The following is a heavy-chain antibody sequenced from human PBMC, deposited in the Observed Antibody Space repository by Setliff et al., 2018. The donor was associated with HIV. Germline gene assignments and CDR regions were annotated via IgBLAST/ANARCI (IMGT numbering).Heavy chain of an antibody. CDR3: ARNGVGDAPFDS. V-gene: IGHV4-59*11. D-gene: IGHD3-3*01. J-gene: IGHJ4*02. Sequence: PSETLSLTCTVSGGSISSHFWSWIRQPPGKGLEWIGYIYYSGGTNYNPSLKSRVTISVDTSKNHFSLNLTSVTAADTAIYYCARNGVGDAPFDSWGQGTLVTVSS. CDR2: IYYSGGT. CDR1: GGSISSHF.